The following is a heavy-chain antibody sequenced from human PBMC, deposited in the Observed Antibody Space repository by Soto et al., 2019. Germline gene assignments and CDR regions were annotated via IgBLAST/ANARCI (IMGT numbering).Heavy chain of an antibody. Sequence: GGSLRLSCAASGFTFSSYGMHWVRQAPGKGLEWVAVIWYDGSNKYYADSVKGRFTISRDNSKNTLYLQMNSLRAEDTAVYYCARAAIEYYGMDVWGQGTTVTVSS. J-gene: IGHJ6*02. CDR1: GFTFSSYG. CDR2: IWYDGSNK. D-gene: IGHD6-6*01. V-gene: IGHV3-33*01. CDR3: ARAAIEYYGMDV.